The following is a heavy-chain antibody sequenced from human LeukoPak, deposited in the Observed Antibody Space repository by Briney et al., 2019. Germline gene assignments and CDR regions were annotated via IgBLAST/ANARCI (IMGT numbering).Heavy chain of an antibody. V-gene: IGHV3-23*01. CDR3: AKGPRSGWSLLYFDY. J-gene: IGHJ4*02. CDR1: GFTFSSYA. Sequence: GGSLRLSCAASGFTFSSYAMSWVRQAPGKGLEWVSAISGSGGSTYYADSVKGRFTISRDNSKNTLYLQMNSLRAEDTAVYYCAKGPRSGWSLLYFDYWGREPWSPSPQ. CDR2: ISGSGGST. D-gene: IGHD6-19*01.